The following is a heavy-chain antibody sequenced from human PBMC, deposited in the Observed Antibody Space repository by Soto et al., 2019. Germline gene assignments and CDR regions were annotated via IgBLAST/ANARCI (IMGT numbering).Heavy chain of an antibody. D-gene: IGHD5-12*01. Sequence: SETLSLTCTVSGGSISSYYLSWIRQPPGKGLEWIGYIYYSGSTNYNPSLKSRVTISVDTSKNQFSLKLSSVTAADTAVYYCARATQWLRSNDNWFDPWGQGTLVTVSS. J-gene: IGHJ5*02. V-gene: IGHV4-59*08. CDR2: IYYSGST. CDR3: ARATQWLRSNDNWFDP. CDR1: GGSISSYY.